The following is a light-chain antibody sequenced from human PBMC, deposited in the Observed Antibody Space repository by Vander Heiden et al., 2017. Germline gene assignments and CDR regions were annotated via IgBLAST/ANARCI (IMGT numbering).Light chain of an antibody. CDR2: EVT. J-gene: IGLJ1*01. CDR1: SSDVGGYNY. CDR3: SSYAGSNNLGV. V-gene: IGLV2-8*01. Sequence: SPLTPPPSPSLSPALSVTIACTGTSSDVGGYNYVSWFQQHPGKAPKLMIYEVTKRPSGVPDRFSGSKSGNTASLTVSGLQAEDEADYYCSSYAGSNNLGVFGTGTKVTVL.